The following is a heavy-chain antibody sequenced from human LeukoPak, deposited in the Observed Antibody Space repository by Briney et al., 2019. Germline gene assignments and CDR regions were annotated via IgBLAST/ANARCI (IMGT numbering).Heavy chain of an antibody. CDR3: ARRGFFGVVIILGNFDY. Sequence: GGSLRLSCAASGFTFSSYWMSWVRQAPGKGLEWVANIKQDGSEKYYVDSVKGRFTISRDNAKNSLYLQMNSLRAEDTAVYYCARRGFFGVVIILGNFDYWGQGTLVTVSS. J-gene: IGHJ4*02. D-gene: IGHD3-3*01. CDR2: IKQDGSEK. CDR1: GFTFSSYW. V-gene: IGHV3-7*01.